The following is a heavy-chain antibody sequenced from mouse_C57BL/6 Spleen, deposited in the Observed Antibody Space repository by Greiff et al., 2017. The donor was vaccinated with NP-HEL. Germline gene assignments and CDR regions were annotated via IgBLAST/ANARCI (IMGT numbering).Heavy chain of an antibody. J-gene: IGHJ2*01. CDR3: AIGRVVAPFFDY. D-gene: IGHD1-1*01. V-gene: IGHV1-74*01. CDR1: GYTFTSYW. Sequence: QVQLQQPGAELVKPGASVKVSCKASGYTFTSYWMHWVKQRPGQGLEWIGRIHPSDSDTNYNQKFEGKATLTVDKSSSTAYMQLSSLTSEDSAVDYCAIGRVVAPFFDYWGQGTTLTVSS. CDR2: IHPSDSDT.